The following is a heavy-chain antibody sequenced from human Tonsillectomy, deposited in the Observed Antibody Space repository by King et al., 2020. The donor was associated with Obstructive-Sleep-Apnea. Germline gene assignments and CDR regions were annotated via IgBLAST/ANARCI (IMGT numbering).Heavy chain of an antibody. D-gene: IGHD4-23*01. Sequence: VQLVESGGGVVQPGRSLRLSCAASGFTFSSYAMHWVRQAPGKGLEWVAVISYDGSNKYYADSVKGRFTISRDNSKNTLYLQMNSLRAEDTAVYYCARAHESTTVVTPPFGYWGQGTLVTVSS. CDR3: ARAHESTTVVTPPFGY. V-gene: IGHV3-30*04. CDR1: GFTFSSYA. CDR2: ISYDGSNK. J-gene: IGHJ4*02.